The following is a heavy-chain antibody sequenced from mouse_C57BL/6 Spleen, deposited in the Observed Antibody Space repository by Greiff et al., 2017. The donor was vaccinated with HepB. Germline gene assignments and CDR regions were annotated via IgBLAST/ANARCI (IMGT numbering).Heavy chain of an antibody. V-gene: IGHV1-72*01. J-gene: IGHJ2*01. CDR3: ARGSYYDPDY. CDR2: IDPNSGGT. Sequence: QVQLKQPGAELVKPGASVKLSCKASGYTFTSYWMHWVRQRPGRGLEWIGRIDPNSGGTKYNEKFKSKATLTVDKPSSTAYMQLSSLTSEDSAVYYCARGSYYDPDYWGQGTTLTVSS. D-gene: IGHD2-10*01. CDR1: GYTFTSYW.